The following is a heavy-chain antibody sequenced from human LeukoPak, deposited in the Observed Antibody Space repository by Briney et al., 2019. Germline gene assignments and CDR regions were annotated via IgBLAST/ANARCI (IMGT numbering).Heavy chain of an antibody. Sequence: ASVKVSCKASGYTFTGYYMHWVRQAPGQGLEWMGWINPNSGGTNYAQKFQGWVTMTRDTSISTAYMELSRLRSDDTAVYYCARAPTFHYYDSSGYYSGMDVWGQGTTVTVSS. CDR1: GYTFTGYY. CDR3: ARAPTFHYYDSSGYYSGMDV. J-gene: IGHJ6*02. D-gene: IGHD3-22*01. CDR2: INPNSGGT. V-gene: IGHV1-2*04.